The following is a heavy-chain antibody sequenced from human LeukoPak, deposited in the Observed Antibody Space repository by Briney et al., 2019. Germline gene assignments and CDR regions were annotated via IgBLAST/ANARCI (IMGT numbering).Heavy chain of an antibody. J-gene: IGHJ6*03. Sequence: PGGSLRLSCAASGFTVSSNYMSWVRQAPGKGLEWVPVIYSGGSTYYADSVKGRFTISRDNSKNTLYLQMNSLRAEDTAVYYCARVVGAAIYYMDVWGKGTTVTVSS. V-gene: IGHV3-53*01. CDR3: ARVVGAAIYYMDV. CDR2: IYSGGST. D-gene: IGHD2-21*02. CDR1: GFTVSSNY.